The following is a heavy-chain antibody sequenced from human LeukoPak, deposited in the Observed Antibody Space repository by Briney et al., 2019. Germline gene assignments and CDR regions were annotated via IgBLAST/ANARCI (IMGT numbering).Heavy chain of an antibody. CDR2: ISSSSSYI. D-gene: IGHD6-13*01. CDR1: GFTFSSYS. J-gene: IGHJ5*02. CDR3: ARDLAAAPHGNWFDP. Sequence: GGSLRLSCAASGFTFSSYSMNWVRQAPGKGLEWVSSISSSSSYIYYADSVKGRFTTSRDNAKNSLYLQMNSLRAEDTAVYYCARDLAAAPHGNWFDPWGQGTLVTVSS. V-gene: IGHV3-21*01.